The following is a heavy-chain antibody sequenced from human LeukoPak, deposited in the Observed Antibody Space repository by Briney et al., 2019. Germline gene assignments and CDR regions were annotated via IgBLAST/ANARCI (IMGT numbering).Heavy chain of an antibody. CDR1: GFTFSSYS. J-gene: IGHJ6*02. CDR2: ISSSSSYI. D-gene: IGHD6-19*01. Sequence: GGSLRLSCAASGFTFSSYSTNWVRQAPGKGLEWVSSISSSSSYIYYADSVKGRFTISRDNSKNMLYLQMNSLRAEDTAVYYCAKTQSSGWYYYGMDVWGQGTTVTVSS. V-gene: IGHV3-21*01. CDR3: AKTQSSGWYYYGMDV.